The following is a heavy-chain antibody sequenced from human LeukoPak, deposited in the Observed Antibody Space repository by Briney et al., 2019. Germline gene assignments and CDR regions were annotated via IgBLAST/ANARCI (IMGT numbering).Heavy chain of an antibody. V-gene: IGHV1-69*04. D-gene: IGHD3-10*01. CDR3: ARASMVRGENWFDP. CDR2: IIPILGIA. CDR1: GGTFSSYA. J-gene: IGHJ5*02. Sequence: ASVKVSCKASGGTFSSYAISWVRQAPGQGLEWMGRIIPILGIANYAQKFQGRVTITADKSTSTAYMELSSLRSEDTAVYYCARASMVRGENWFDPWGQGTLVNVSS.